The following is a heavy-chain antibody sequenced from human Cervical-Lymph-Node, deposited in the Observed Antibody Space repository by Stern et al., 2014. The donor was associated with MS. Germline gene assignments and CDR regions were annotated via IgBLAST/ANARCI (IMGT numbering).Heavy chain of an antibody. Sequence: QLVQSGAEVKKPGASVKVSCKPTGYTFTNYGISWVRQAPGQGLEWMGWISTYNGRTNYAQKLQGRLTMTRDTSPSTAYMDLRSLTSDDTAVYYCARRSGSYSFDYWGQGTLVTVSS. D-gene: IGHD1-26*01. CDR2: ISTYNGRT. V-gene: IGHV1-18*01. CDR3: ARRSGSYSFDY. CDR1: GYTFTNYG. J-gene: IGHJ4*02.